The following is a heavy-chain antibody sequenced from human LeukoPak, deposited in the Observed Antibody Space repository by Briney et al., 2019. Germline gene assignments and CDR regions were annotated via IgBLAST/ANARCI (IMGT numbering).Heavy chain of an antibody. V-gene: IGHV3-30*04. Sequence: GGSLRLSCAASGYTFSSYAMHWARQAPGKGLEWVAVISYDGSNKYYADSVKGRFTISRDNSKNTLYLQMNSLRAEDTAVYYCASGGLLDYWGQGTLVTVSS. CDR1: GYTFSSYA. CDR3: ASGGLLDY. CDR2: ISYDGSNK. J-gene: IGHJ4*02. D-gene: IGHD3-16*01.